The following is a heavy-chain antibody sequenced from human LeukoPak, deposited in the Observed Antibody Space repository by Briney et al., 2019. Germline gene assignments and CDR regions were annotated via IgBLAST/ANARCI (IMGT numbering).Heavy chain of an antibody. V-gene: IGHV3-33*06. D-gene: IGHD1-14*01. CDR2: IWYDGSNK. J-gene: IGHJ4*02. CDR1: GFTFSSYG. CDR3: AKDASWRAGTCLFDY. Sequence: GRSLRLSCAASGFTFSSYGMHWVRQAPGKGLVWVAVIWYDGSNKYYADSVKGRFTISRDNSKNTPYLQMNSLRAEDTAVYDCAKDASWRAGTCLFDYWGQGTLVTVSS.